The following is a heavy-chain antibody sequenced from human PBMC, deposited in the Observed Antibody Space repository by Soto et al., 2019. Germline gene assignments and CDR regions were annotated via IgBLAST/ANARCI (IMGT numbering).Heavy chain of an antibody. CDR2: ISGSGGST. CDR1: GFTFSSYA. D-gene: IGHD3-22*01. J-gene: IGHJ4*02. V-gene: IGHV3-23*01. CDR3: AKGAYYDSSGYYTFFY. Sequence: GVLRLSCAASGFTFSSYAMSWVRQAPGKGLEWVSAISGSGGSTYYADSVKGRFTISRDNSKNTLYLQMNSLRAEDTAVYYCAKGAYYDSSGYYTFFYWGQGTLVTVSS.